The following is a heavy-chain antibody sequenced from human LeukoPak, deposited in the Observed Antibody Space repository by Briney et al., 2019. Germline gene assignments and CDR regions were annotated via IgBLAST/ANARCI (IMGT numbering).Heavy chain of an antibody. V-gene: IGHV3-30*03. CDR2: ISYDGSNK. CDR3: ARDGSGYLSA. CDR1: GFTFSTYG. Sequence: PGRSLRLSCAASGFTFSTYGMHWVRQAPGTGLEWVSVISYDGSNKYYADSVKGRFTISRDNSKNTLYLQMNSLRAEDTAVYYCARDGSGYLSAWGQGTLVTVSS. J-gene: IGHJ5*02. D-gene: IGHD3-22*01.